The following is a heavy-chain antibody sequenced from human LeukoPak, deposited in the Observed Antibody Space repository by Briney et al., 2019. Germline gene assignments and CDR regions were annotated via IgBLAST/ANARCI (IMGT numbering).Heavy chain of an antibody. CDR1: GVSITTYY. V-gene: IGHV4-59*13. CDR3: AREANYYGSGSYFEGTFDY. D-gene: IGHD3-10*01. Sequence: RPSETLSLTCTVSGVSITTYYWSWIRQPPGKGLEWIGYIYHSGSTNYNPSLKSRVTISVDTSKREFSLKLTSVTAADTAVYYCAREANYYGSGSYFEGTFDYWGQGALVTVSS. CDR2: IYHSGST. J-gene: IGHJ4*02.